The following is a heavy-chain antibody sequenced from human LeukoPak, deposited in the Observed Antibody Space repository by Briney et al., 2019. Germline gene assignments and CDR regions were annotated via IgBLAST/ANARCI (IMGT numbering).Heavy chain of an antibody. V-gene: IGHV3-23*01. D-gene: IGHD3-10*01. CDR1: GFTFSSYA. CDR2: ISGSGGST. CDR3: AKQSRGVTMVRGYYLDY. J-gene: IGHJ4*02. Sequence: PGGSLRLSCAASGFTFSSYAMSWVRQAPGKGLEWVSAISGSGGSTYYADSVKGRFAISRDNSKNTLYLQMNSLRAEDTAVYYCAKQSRGVTMVRGYYLDYWGQGTLVNVSS.